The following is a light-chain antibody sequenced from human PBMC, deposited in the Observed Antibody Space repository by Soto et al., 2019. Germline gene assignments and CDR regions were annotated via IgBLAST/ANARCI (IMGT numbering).Light chain of an antibody. CDR1: SSNIGNNT. V-gene: IGLV1-44*01. Sequence: QSVLTQPPSASVTPGQRVSISCSGSSSNIGNNTVNWYQQFPETAPRLLIYTTNQRPSGVPDRLSGSKSGTSASLAISGLQSEDEADYYCAAWDDSLNGPVFGGGTKVTVL. CDR3: AAWDDSLNGPV. J-gene: IGLJ3*02. CDR2: TTN.